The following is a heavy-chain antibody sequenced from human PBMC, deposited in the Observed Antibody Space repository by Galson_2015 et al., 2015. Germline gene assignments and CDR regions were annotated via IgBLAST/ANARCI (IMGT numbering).Heavy chain of an antibody. V-gene: IGHV3-23*01. CDR3: AKDPAPTAALYWYFDL. CDR1: GFTFSSCA. Sequence: SLRLSCAASGFTFSSCAMSWVRQAPGKGLEWVSAISGSGGSTFYAGSVKGRFTISRDNSKNTLYLQMNSLRAEDTAVYYCAKDPAPTAALYWYFDLWGRGTLVTVSS. J-gene: IGHJ2*01. CDR2: ISGSGGST. D-gene: IGHD4-17*01.